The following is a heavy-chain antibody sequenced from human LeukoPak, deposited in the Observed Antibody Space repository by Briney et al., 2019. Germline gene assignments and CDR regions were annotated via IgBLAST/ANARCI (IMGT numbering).Heavy chain of an antibody. J-gene: IGHJ6*03. CDR2: IYYSGST. CDR3: ARTGTEVLRFSEWLPYYYYMDV. Sequence: SETLSLTCTVSGGSISSYYWSWIRQPPGKGLEWIGYIYYSGSTNYNPSLKSRVTISVDTSKNQFSLKLTSVTAADTAVYYCARTGTEVLRFSEWLPYYYYMDVWGKGTTVTVSS. D-gene: IGHD3-3*01. V-gene: IGHV4-59*01. CDR1: GGSISSYY.